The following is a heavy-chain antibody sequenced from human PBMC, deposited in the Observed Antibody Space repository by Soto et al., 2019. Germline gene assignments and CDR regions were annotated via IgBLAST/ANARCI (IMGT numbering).Heavy chain of an antibody. J-gene: IGHJ4*02. CDR3: ARLGGYSYGYFDY. CDR2: IIPILGIA. CDR1: GGTFSSYT. D-gene: IGHD5-18*01. Sequence: QVQLVQSGAEVKKPGSSVKVSCKASGGTFSSYTISWVRQAPGQGLEWMGRIIPILGIANYAQKFQGRVTITADKSTSTAYMELSSLRYEDTAVYYCARLGGYSYGYFDYWGQGTLVTVSS. V-gene: IGHV1-69*02.